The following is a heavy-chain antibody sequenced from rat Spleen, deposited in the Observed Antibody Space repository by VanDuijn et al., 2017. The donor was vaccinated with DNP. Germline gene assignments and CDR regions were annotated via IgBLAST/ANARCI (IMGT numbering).Heavy chain of an antibody. CDR2: ITGSGGNT. J-gene: IGHJ3*01. V-gene: IGHV5-31*01. Sequence: EVQLVESGGDLVQPGRSLKLSCVGSGFTFNNHWMTWIRQVPGKGLEWIASITGSGGNTYYPDYVKGRFTMSRDNAKDTLYLQMNSLRYEDTATYYCARREYDGYYPFTYWGQGTLVTVSS. CDR3: ARREYDGYYPFTY. CDR1: GFTFNNHW. D-gene: IGHD1-12*03.